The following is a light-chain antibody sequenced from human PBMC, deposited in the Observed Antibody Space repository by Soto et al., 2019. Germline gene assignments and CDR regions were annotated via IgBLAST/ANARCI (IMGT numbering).Light chain of an antibody. Sequence: QSVLTQPPSVSGTLGQWVTLSCTGSSSNIGAGYDVQWYQQLPGTAPKLLIHSNTNRPSGVPDRFSASKSGTSASLAITGLQSEDEADYHCQSYDRSLSGVIFGGGTKLTVL. CDR1: SSNIGAGYD. V-gene: IGLV1-40*01. J-gene: IGLJ2*01. CDR3: QSYDRSLSGVI. CDR2: SNT.